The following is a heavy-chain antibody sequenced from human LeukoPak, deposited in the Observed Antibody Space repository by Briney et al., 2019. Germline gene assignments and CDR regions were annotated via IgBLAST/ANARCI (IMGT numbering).Heavy chain of an antibody. CDR1: GFAFRSHW. J-gene: IGHJ4*02. D-gene: IGHD3-10*01. CDR2: IKQDGSEK. V-gene: IGHV3-7*01. Sequence: GGSLRLSCAASGFAFRSHWMSWVRQAPGKGLEWVANIKQDGSEKYYVDSVKGRFTISRDNAKNSLYLQMNSLRAEDTAVYYCASGDYYGSGSYPLDYWGQGTLVTVSS. CDR3: ASGDYYGSGSYPLDY.